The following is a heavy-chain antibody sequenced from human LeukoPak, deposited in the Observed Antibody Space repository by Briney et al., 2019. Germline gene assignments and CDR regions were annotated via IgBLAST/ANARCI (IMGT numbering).Heavy chain of an antibody. V-gene: IGHV4-59*08. CDR2: IYYSGST. CDR3: ARHGGDYYDSSGYYLSYFDY. Sequence: SETLSLTCTVSGGPISSYYWSWIRQPPGKGLERIGYIYYSGSTNYNPSLKSRVTISVDTSKNQFSLKLSSVTAADTAVYYCARHGGDYYDSSGYYLSYFDYWGQGTLVTVSS. J-gene: IGHJ4*02. D-gene: IGHD3-22*01. CDR1: GGPISSYY.